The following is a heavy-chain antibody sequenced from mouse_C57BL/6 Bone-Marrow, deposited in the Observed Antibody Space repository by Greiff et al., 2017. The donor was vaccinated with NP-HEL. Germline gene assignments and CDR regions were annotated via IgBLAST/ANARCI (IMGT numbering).Heavy chain of an antibody. CDR2: ISNGGGST. Sequence: DVQLVESGGGLVQPGGSLKLSCAASGFTFSDYYMYWVRQTPEKRLEWVAYISNGGGSTYYPDTVKGRFTISRDNAKNTLYLQMSRLKSEDTAMYYCASPYYGSSSWFAYWGQGTLVTVSA. CDR3: ASPYYGSSSWFAY. J-gene: IGHJ3*01. CDR1: GFTFSDYY. V-gene: IGHV5-12*01. D-gene: IGHD1-1*01.